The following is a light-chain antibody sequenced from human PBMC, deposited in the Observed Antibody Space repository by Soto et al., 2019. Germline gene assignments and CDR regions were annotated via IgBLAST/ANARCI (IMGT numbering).Light chain of an antibody. CDR2: AAS. CDR1: QSISSF. Sequence: SQFPSSLSASVGDRVTITCRASQSISSFLNWYQQRPGKAPKLLIYAASILQSGVPSRFSGSGSGTDFTLTISSLQPEDFATYYCQQSDSTPRTFGQGTKVDIK. CDR3: QQSDSTPRT. J-gene: IGKJ1*01. V-gene: IGKV1-39*01.